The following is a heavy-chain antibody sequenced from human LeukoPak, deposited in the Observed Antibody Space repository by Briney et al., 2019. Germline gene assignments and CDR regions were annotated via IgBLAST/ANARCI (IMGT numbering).Heavy chain of an antibody. J-gene: IGHJ4*02. V-gene: IGHV1-18*04. D-gene: IGHD2-15*01. Sequence: ASVKVSCKASGYTFTGYYMHWVRQAPGQGLEWMGWISAYNGNTHYAQNLQGRVTMTTDTSTSTAYMELKSLRSDDTAVYYCARDYLKVVVAGTAPSAGHMDYWGQGTLVTVSS. CDR1: GYTFTGYY. CDR2: ISAYNGNT. CDR3: ARDYLKVVVAGTAPSAGHMDY.